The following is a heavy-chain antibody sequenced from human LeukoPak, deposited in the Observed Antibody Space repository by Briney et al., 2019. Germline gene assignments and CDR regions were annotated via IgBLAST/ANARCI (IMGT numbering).Heavy chain of an antibody. Sequence: PGGSLRLSCAASGFTFSSYAMSWVRQAPGKGLEWVSAISGSGGSTYYADSVKGRFTISRDNSKNTLYLQMNSLRAEDTAVYYCARATLYYYDSSGYYNWGQGTLVTVSS. V-gene: IGHV3-23*01. D-gene: IGHD3-22*01. CDR2: ISGSGGST. CDR3: ARATLYYYDSSGYYN. J-gene: IGHJ4*02. CDR1: GFTFSSYA.